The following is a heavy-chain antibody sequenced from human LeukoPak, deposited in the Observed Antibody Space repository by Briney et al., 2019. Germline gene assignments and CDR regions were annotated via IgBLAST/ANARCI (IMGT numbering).Heavy chain of an antibody. V-gene: IGHV3-73*01. CDR1: GFTFSGSA. Sequence: GGSLRLSCAASGFTFSGSAMHWVRQASGKGLEWVGRIRSKANCYATAYAASVKGRFTISRDDSKNTAYLQMNSLKTEDTAVYYCTRPPYSGSPDYWGQGTLVTVSS. D-gene: IGHD1-26*01. J-gene: IGHJ4*02. CDR3: TRPPYSGSPDY. CDR2: IRSKANCYAT.